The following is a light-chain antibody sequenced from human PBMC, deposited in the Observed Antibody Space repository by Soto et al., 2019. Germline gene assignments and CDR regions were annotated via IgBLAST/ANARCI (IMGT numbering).Light chain of an antibody. CDR2: EGT. Sequence: QSVLTQPAAVSGSPGQSITISCTGTNNLVSWYQQHPGNAPKVVLYEGTKRPSGVSNRFSGSNSGSTATLTISGLQAEDEAHYFCCAYVGARSYVFGPGTTVTVL. J-gene: IGLJ1*01. CDR3: CAYVGARSYV. CDR1: NNL. V-gene: IGLV2-23*01.